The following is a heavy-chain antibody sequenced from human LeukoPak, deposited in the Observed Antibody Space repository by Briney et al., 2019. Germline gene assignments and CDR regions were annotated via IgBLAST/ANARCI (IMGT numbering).Heavy chain of an antibody. V-gene: IGHV3-48*01. CDR1: GFTFSSYS. Sequence: GGSLRLSCAASGFTFSSYSMNWVRQAPGKGLEWVSYISSSCSTIYYADSVKGRFTISRDNAKNSLYLQMNSLRAEDTAVYYCARDYYDKDNDYWGQGTLVTVSS. D-gene: IGHD3-22*01. CDR3: ARDYYDKDNDY. J-gene: IGHJ4*02. CDR2: ISSSCSTI.